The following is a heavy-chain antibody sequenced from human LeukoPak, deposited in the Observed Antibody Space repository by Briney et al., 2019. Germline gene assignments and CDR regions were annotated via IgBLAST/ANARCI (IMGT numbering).Heavy chain of an antibody. Sequence: GRSLRLSCAASGFTFSSYAIHWVRQAPGKGLEWVAVISYDGSNKYYADSVKGRFTISRDNAKNSLYLQMNSLRAEDTAVYYCANSRYDSSGYYGIIGYWGHGTLVTVSS. CDR1: GFTFSSYA. D-gene: IGHD3-22*01. CDR2: ISYDGSNK. V-gene: IGHV3-30*04. CDR3: ANSRYDSSGYYGIIGY. J-gene: IGHJ4*01.